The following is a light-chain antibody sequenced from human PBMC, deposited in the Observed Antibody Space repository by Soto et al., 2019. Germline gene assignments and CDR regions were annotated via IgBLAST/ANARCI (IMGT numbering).Light chain of an antibody. Sequence: EIVLTQSPGTLYLSPGERATLSCRASQSVSSSYLAWYQQKPGQAPRLLIYGASSRDTVIADRFSGSGSGTDFTLTISRLEPEDFAVYYCQQYGSSPGYTFGQGTKLEIK. CDR3: QQYGSSPGYT. J-gene: IGKJ2*01. V-gene: IGKV3-20*01. CDR2: GAS. CDR1: QSVSSSY.